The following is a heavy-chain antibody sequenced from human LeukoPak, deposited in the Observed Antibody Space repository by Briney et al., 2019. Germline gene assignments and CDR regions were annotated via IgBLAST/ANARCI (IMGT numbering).Heavy chain of an antibody. Sequence: SETLSLTRAVYGGSFSGYYWSWIRQPPGKGLEWIGEINHSGSTNYNPSLKSRVTISVDTSKNQFSLKLSSVTAADTAVYYCARGITMVRGADLWGQGTLVTVSS. CDR3: ARGITMVRGADL. J-gene: IGHJ4*02. D-gene: IGHD3-10*01. CDR1: GGSFSGYY. CDR2: INHSGST. V-gene: IGHV4-34*01.